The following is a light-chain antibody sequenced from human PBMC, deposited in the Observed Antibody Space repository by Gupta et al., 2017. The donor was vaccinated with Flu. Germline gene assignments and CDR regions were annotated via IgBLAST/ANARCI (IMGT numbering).Light chain of an antibody. CDR1: QSVLYSSNNKNY. Sequence: DIVMTQSPDSLAVSLGERDTINCKSSQSVLYSSNNKNYLAWYQQKPGQPPKLLIYWASTRESGVPDRFSGSGSGTDFTLTISSLQAEDVAVYYCQQYDSTPQTFGQGTKVEIK. CDR3: QQYDSTPQT. CDR2: WAS. J-gene: IGKJ1*01. V-gene: IGKV4-1*01.